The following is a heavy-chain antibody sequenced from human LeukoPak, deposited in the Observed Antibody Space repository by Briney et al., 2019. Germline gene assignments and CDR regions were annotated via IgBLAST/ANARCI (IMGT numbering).Heavy chain of an antibody. V-gene: IGHV3-30-3*01. Sequence: GGSLRLSCALSGFTFSSYAMHWVRQAPGKGLEWVAIISYDGSNKYYADSVKGRFTISRDNSKSTLYLQMNSLRAEDTAVYYCARSKSSSSPNFVYWGHQRLVVVSS. J-gene: IGHJ4*01. D-gene: IGHD6-6*01. CDR2: ISYDGSNK. CDR1: GFTFSSYA. CDR3: ARSKSSSSPNFVY.